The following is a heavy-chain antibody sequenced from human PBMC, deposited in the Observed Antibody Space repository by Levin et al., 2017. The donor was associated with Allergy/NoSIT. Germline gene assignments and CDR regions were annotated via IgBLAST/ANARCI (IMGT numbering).Heavy chain of an antibody. CDR3: AYEYSSSYGYNWFDP. J-gene: IGHJ5*02. CDR1: GGSISSSSYY. V-gene: IGHV4-39*01. Sequence: SQTLSLPCTVSGGSISSSSYYWGWIRQPPGKGLEWIGSIYYSGSTYYNPSLKSRVTISVDTSKNQFSLKLSSVTAADTAVYYCAYEYSSSYGYNWFDPWGQGTLVTVSS. D-gene: IGHD6-6*01. CDR2: IYYSGST.